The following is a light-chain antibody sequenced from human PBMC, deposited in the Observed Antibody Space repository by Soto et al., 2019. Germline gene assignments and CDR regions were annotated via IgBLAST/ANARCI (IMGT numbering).Light chain of an antibody. CDR3: QQFGSSPIT. J-gene: IGKJ5*01. V-gene: IGKV3-20*01. CDR1: QTVSSAY. Sequence: ENVLTQSPGTLSLSQGERATLSCRTSQTVSSAYFAWYQQRPGQAPRLLFYDASTRATGIPDRFSCSGSGRDFTLTISRLEPEDSAVYYCQQFGSSPITFCQGTRLAI. CDR2: DAS.